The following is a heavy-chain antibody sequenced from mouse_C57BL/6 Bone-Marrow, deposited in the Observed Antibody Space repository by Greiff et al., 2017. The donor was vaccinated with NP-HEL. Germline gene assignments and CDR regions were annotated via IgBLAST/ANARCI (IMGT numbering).Heavy chain of an antibody. J-gene: IGHJ2*01. V-gene: IGHV3-6*01. CDR1: GYSITSGYY. Sequence: EVQRVESGPGLVKPSQSLSLTCSVTGYSITSGYYWNWIRQFPGNKLEWMGYISYDGSNNYNPSLKNRISITRDTSKNQFFLKLNSVTTEDTATYYCARSPSHYGSFDYWGQGTTLTVSS. D-gene: IGHD1-1*01. CDR2: ISYDGSN. CDR3: ARSPSHYGSFDY.